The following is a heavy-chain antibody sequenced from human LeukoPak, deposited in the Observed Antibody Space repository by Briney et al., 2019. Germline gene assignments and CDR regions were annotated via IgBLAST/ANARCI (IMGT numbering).Heavy chain of an antibody. CDR3: ARAEGSSRFDY. J-gene: IGHJ4*02. CDR1: GGTFSSYA. Sequence: GASVKVSCKASGGTFSSYAISWVRQAPGQGLEWMGRIIPILGIANYAQKFQGRVAITADKPTSTAYMEPSSLRSEDTAVYYCARAEGSSRFDYWGQGTLVTVSS. D-gene: IGHD1-26*01. CDR2: IIPILGIA. V-gene: IGHV1-69*04.